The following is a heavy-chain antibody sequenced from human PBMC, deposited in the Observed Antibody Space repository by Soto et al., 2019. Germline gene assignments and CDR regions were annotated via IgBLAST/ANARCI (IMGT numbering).Heavy chain of an antibody. V-gene: IGHV3-30*18. D-gene: IGHD1-26*01. CDR2: ISYDGSNK. J-gene: IGHJ4*02. CDR1: GFTFSIYG. CDR3: AKDHGISGSPL. Sequence: GGSLRLSCAASGFTFSIYGMHWVRQAPGKGLEWVAVISYDGSNKYYADSVKGRFTISRDNSKNTLYLQMNSLRAEDTAVYYCAKDHGISGSPLWGQGTLVTVSS.